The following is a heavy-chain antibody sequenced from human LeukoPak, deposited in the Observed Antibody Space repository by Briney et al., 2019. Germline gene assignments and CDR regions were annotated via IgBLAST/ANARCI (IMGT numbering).Heavy chain of an antibody. Sequence: SVTLSFKASGCTFSSYAISWVRQPPGQGLEWMGGIIPISGRGNYDQKFQGRVTITADESTSTAYMDLSILRSADEAAYYCSRDWDRSGYFFASVRSSWGQGTGVSVSS. J-gene: IGHJ4*02. CDR1: GCTFSSYA. D-gene: IGHD3-22*01. V-gene: IGHV1-69*13. CDR3: SRDWDRSGYFFASVRSS. CDR2: IIPISGRG.